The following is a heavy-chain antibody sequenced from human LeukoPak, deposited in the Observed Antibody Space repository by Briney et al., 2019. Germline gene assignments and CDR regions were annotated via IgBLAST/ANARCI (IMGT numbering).Heavy chain of an antibody. Sequence: GMSLRLSCAASGFTFTGHAMHWIRQAPGKGLEWVSGMSYTKDTVDYADSVKGRLTVSRDDAKSTFFLQMNSLRPEDTAFYFCTGDLRPGGTDIWGQGTTVTVSS. D-gene: IGHD1-1*01. CDR1: GFTFTGHA. J-gene: IGHJ6*02. CDR2: MSYTKDTV. CDR3: TGDLRPGGTDI. V-gene: IGHV3-9*01.